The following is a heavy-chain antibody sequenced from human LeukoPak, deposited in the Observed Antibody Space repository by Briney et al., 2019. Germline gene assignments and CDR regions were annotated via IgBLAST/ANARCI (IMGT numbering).Heavy chain of an antibody. CDR1: GCTFSGYA. V-gene: IGHV3-23*01. D-gene: IGHD2-2*02. CDR2: ISGGGGST. Sequence: TGGSVRLSCAASGCTFSGYAMSWVRQAPGKGLEWVSAISGGGGSTYYADSVKGRFTISRDNSKNTLYLQMNSLRAEDTAVYYCAKDQGRGSQLLYHYYYYGMDVWGQGTTATVSS. CDR3: AKDQGRGSQLLYHYYYYGMDV. J-gene: IGHJ6*02.